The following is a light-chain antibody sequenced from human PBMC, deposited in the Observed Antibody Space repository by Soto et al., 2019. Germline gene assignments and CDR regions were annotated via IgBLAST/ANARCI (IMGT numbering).Light chain of an antibody. CDR1: SSDVGDYNY. CDR2: EVS. CDR3: CSYAGTYTVV. V-gene: IGLV2-11*01. J-gene: IGLJ2*01. Sequence: QSALTQPRSVSGSPGQSVTISRTGTSSDVGDYNYVSWYQQHPGKAPKFIIYEVSKRPSGVPDRFSGSKSGNTASLTISGLQAEDEADYYCCSYAGTYTVVFGGGTKLTVL.